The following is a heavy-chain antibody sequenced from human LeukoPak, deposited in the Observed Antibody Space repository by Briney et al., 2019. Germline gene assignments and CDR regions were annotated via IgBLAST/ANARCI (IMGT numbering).Heavy chain of an antibody. V-gene: IGHV1-3*01. D-gene: IGHD1-26*01. Sequence: ASVKVSCKASGYTFTSYAMHWVRQAPGQRLEWMGWINAGNGNTKYSQKFQGRVTITRDTSASTAYMELSSLRSEDTAVYYCARAIAGATGPDYWGRGTLLTVSS. CDR1: GYTFTSYA. CDR2: INAGNGNT. CDR3: ARAIAGATGPDY. J-gene: IGHJ4*02.